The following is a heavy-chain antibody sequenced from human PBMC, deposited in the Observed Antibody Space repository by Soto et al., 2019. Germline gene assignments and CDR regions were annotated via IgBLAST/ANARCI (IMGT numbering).Heavy chain of an antibody. CDR1: GFTFSSYG. V-gene: IGHV3-33*01. Sequence: QVQLVESGGGVVQPGRSLRLSCAASGFTFSSYGMHWVRQAPGKGLEWVAVIWYDGSNKYYVDSVKGRFTISRDNSKNTLYLQMNSLRAEDTAVYYCARDPPRSRGWFDPWGQGTLVTVSS. CDR2: IWYDGSNK. J-gene: IGHJ5*02. CDR3: ARDPPRSRGWFDP.